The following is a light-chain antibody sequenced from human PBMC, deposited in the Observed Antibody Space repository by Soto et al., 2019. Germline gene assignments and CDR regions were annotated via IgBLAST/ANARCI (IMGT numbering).Light chain of an antibody. V-gene: IGKV3-11*01. CDR3: QQHNNWPPVT. CDR1: QSVSSY. CDR2: DAS. J-gene: IGKJ4*01. Sequence: EIVLTQSPATLSLSPGERATLSCRASQSVSSYLAWYQQKPGHAPRLLIYDASNRATGIPARFSGSGSGTDFTLTISSLEPEDFAVYYCQQHNNWPPVTFGRGTKVDIK.